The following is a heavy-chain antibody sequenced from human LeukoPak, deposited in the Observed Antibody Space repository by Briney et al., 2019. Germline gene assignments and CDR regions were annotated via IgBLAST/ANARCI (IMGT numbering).Heavy chain of an antibody. V-gene: IGHV4-39*01. Sequence: ETLSLTCTVSGGSLSSSSYYWGWLRQPPGKGLEWLGRIYYSGSTYYNPSLKTPVPISVDTSKSQSSLKLSSVTAADTAVYYCATPSSNGLYYYMDVWGKGTTVAVSS. CDR3: ATPSSNGLYYYMDV. CDR2: IYYSGST. D-gene: IGHD4-11*01. CDR1: GGSLSSSSYY. J-gene: IGHJ6*03.